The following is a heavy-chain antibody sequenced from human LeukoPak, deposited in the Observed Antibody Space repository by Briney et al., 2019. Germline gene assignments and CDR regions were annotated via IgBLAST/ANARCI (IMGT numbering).Heavy chain of an antibody. Sequence: SVKVSCKASGFTFTSSAMQWVRQARGQRLEWIGWIVVGSGNTNYAQKFQERVTITRDMSTSTAYMELSSLRSEDTAVYYCAGWYYDSSGYTYYGMDVWGQGTTVTVSS. J-gene: IGHJ6*02. D-gene: IGHD3-22*01. CDR3: AGWYYDSSGYTYYGMDV. CDR2: IVVGSGNT. CDR1: GFTFTSSA. V-gene: IGHV1-58*02.